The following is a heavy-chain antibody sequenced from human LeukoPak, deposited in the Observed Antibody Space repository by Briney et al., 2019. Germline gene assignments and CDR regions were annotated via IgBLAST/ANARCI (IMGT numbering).Heavy chain of an antibody. J-gene: IGHJ4*02. Sequence: PGVSLRLSCAASGFTFSSYSMNWVRQAPGKALEWVSSISSSSSYIYYADSVKGRFTISRDNAKNSLYLQMNNLRAEDTAVYYCARSGYSSGWYSEGIGYWGQGTLVTVSS. CDR2: ISSSSSYI. CDR3: ARSGYSSGWYSEGIGY. CDR1: GFTFSSYS. D-gene: IGHD6-19*01. V-gene: IGHV3-21*01.